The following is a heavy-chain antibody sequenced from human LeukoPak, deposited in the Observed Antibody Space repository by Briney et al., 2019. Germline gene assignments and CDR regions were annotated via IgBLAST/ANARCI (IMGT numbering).Heavy chain of an antibody. Sequence: GASVKVSCKASGYTFTGYYMHWVRHAPGQGLEWMGWINPNSGGTNYAQKFQGRVTMTRDTSISTAYMELSRLGSDDTAVYYCAREWVRDILTGYGFDYWGQGTLVTVSS. D-gene: IGHD3-9*01. CDR3: AREWVRDILTGYGFDY. CDR2: INPNSGGT. J-gene: IGHJ4*02. V-gene: IGHV1-2*02. CDR1: GYTFTGYY.